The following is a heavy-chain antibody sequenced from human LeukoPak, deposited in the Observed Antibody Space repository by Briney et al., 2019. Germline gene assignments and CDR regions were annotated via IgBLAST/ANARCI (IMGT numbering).Heavy chain of an antibody. CDR3: ARERLDGRFGEFTQPNWFDP. D-gene: IGHD3-10*01. CDR2: IIPIFGIA. J-gene: IGHJ5*02. Sequence: SVKVSCKASGGTFSSYAISWVRQAPGQGLEWMGRIIPIFGIANYAQKFQGRVTITADKSTSTAYMELSSLRSEDTAVYYCARERLDGRFGEFTQPNWFDPWGREPWSPSPQ. CDR1: GGTFSSYA. V-gene: IGHV1-69*04.